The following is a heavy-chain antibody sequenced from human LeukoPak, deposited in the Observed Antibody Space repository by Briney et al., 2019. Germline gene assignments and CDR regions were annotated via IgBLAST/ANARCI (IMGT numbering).Heavy chain of an antibody. D-gene: IGHD3-9*01. J-gene: IGHJ4*02. V-gene: IGHV4-59*01. Sequence: PSETLSLTCTVSGGSISSYYWSWIRQPPGKGLEWIGYIYYSGSTNYNPSLKSRVTISVDTSKNQFSLKLSSVTAADTAVYYCARAQYDILTGYGSYYFDYWGQGTLVTVSS. CDR2: IYYSGST. CDR3: ARAQYDILTGYGSYYFDY. CDR1: GGSISSYY.